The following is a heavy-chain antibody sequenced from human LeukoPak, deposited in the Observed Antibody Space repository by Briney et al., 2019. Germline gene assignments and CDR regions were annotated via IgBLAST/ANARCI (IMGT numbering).Heavy chain of an antibody. J-gene: IGHJ4*02. Sequence: GGSLRLPCAASGFTFSSYEMNWVRQAPGKGLEWVSYISSSGSTIYYADSVKGRFTISRDNAKNSLYLQMNSLRAEDTAVYYCARDDLGHYGSGSTDSWGQGTLATVSS. CDR2: ISSSGSTI. CDR3: ARDDLGHYGSGSTDS. CDR1: GFTFSSYE. V-gene: IGHV3-48*03. D-gene: IGHD3-10*01.